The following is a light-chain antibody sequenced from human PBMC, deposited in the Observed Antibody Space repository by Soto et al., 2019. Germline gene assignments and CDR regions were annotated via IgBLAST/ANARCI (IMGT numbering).Light chain of an antibody. CDR3: SSYAGSNNYV. V-gene: IGLV2-8*01. CDR2: EVS. CDR1: SSDVGGYNY. J-gene: IGLJ1*01. Sequence: QSALTQPPSASGSPGQSVTISCTGTSSDVGGYNYVSWYQQHPGKAPKLMIYEVSKRPSGVPDRFSGSKSGNTASLTVSGLKAEYEADYYCSSYAGSNNYVFGTGTQLTVL.